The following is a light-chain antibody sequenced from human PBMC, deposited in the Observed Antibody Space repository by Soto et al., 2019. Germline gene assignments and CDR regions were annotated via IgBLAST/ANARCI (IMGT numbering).Light chain of an antibody. CDR2: RNN. CDR1: RSNIGRNF. J-gene: IGLJ3*02. CDR3: AGWDDTLDAQV. Sequence: QSALTQSPSASGTPGQSVTISCSGSRSNIGRNFVYWDQHVPGTAPRLLIQRNNERPSGVPDRFSGSKSGTSVSLDISGLRSDDEATYYCAGWDDTLDAQVFGGGTKLTVL. V-gene: IGLV1-47*01.